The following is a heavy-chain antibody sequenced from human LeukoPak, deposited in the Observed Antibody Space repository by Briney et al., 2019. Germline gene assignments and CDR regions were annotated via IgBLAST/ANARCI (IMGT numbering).Heavy chain of an antibody. J-gene: IGHJ4*02. CDR1: GFTFSSYW. V-gene: IGHV3-7*01. D-gene: IGHD3-22*01. CDR3: ARTVGVDYYDSSGYEP. CDR2: IKQDGSEK. Sequence: GGSLRLSCAASGFTFSSYWMSWVRQVPGKGLEWVANIKQDGSEKYYVDSVKGRFTIPRDNAKNSLYLQMNSLRAEDTAVYYCARTVGVDYYDSSGYEPWGQGTLVTVSS.